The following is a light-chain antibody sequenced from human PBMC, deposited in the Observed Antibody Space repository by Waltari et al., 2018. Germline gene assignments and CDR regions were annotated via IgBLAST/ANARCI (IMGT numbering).Light chain of an antibody. CDR3: TSYTSSTTTPYV. CDR2: AVT. Sequence: QSALTQPASVSGTPGQSITISCTGTSRDVGRYDYVSWYQQHPGRAPKLLIHAVTDRASGVSDRFSGSKSGNTASLTISGLQTEDEADYYCTSYTSSTTTPYVFGTGTQVTV. CDR1: SRDVGRYDY. J-gene: IGLJ1*01. V-gene: IGLV2-14*03.